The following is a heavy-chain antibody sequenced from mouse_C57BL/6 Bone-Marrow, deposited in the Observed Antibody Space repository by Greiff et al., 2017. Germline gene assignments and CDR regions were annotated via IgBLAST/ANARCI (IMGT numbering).Heavy chain of an antibody. J-gene: IGHJ3*01. CDR1: GYTFTSYW. CDR3: ARGNYGAWFAY. D-gene: IGHD2-1*01. V-gene: IGHV1-64*01. Sequence: QVELQQPGAELVKPGASVKLSCKASGYTFTSYWMHWVKQRPGQGLEWIGMIHPNSGSTNYNEKFKSKATLTVDKSSSTAYMQLRSLTSEDSAVYYCARGNYGAWFAYWGQGTLVTVSA. CDR2: IHPNSGST.